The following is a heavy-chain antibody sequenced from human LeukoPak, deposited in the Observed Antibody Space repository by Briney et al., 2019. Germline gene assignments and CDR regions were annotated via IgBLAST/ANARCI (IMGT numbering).Heavy chain of an antibody. J-gene: IGHJ5*02. CDR3: ARDIKRSRARWENLGFDP. Sequence: ASVKVSCKASGYTFTSYGISWVRQAPGQGLEWMGWISAYNGNTNYAQKFQGRVTMTTDTSTSTAYMELRSLRSDDTAMYYCARDIKRSRARWENLGFDPWGQGTLVTVSS. V-gene: IGHV1-18*01. CDR1: GYTFTSYG. D-gene: IGHD1-14*01. CDR2: ISAYNGNT.